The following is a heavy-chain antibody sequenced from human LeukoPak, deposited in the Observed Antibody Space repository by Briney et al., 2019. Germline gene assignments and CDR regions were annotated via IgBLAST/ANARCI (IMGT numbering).Heavy chain of an antibody. V-gene: IGHV1-69*04. CDR3: ASSAKDIVVVPAALDY. CDR1: VCTFSSYA. D-gene: IGHD2-2*01. J-gene: IGHJ4*02. CDR2: IIPILGIA. Sequence: ASVKVSLKDSVCTFSSYAISWVRQAPGQGLEWMGRIIPILGIANYAQKFQGRVTVTADKSTSTAYMELSSLRSEDTAVYYCASSAKDIVVVPAALDYWGQGTLVSVSS.